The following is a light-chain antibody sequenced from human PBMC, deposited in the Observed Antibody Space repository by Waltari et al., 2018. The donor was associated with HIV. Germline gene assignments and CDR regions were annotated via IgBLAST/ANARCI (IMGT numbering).Light chain of an antibody. J-gene: IGKJ4*01. CDR3: QQYSAYPLT. V-gene: IGKV1-16*02. Sequence: DAQWTQSPSSLSASIGDRVLITCRASQDITGFLAWFQHRPGTAPKSLIYGTSTLQSGVPSSKFSGSGSGTEFILTITNLQPEDTGTYYCQQYSAYPLTFGGGTKVEI. CDR2: GTS. CDR1: QDITGF.